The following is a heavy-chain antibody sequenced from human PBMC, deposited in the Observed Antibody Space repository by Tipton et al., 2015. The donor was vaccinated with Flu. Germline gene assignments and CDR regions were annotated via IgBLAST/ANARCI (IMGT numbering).Heavy chain of an antibody. V-gene: IGHV3-9*01. CDR1: GFSFDDFA. CDR3: AKEIYDSGSFDYGMDV. J-gene: IGHJ6*02. CDR2: ITWNSAAI. D-gene: IGHD3-10*01. Sequence: SLRLSCAASGFSFDDFAMHWVRQAPGKGLEWVSGITWNSAAIEYADSVKGRFTISRDNGKNSLYLQMHSLRPEDTALYYCAKEIYDSGSFDYGMDVWGQGTTVTVSS.